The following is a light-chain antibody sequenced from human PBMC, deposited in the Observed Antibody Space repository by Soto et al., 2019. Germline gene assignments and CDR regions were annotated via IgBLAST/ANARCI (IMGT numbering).Light chain of an antibody. Sequence: QSVLTQPPSVSGSPGQSVTISCTGTSSDVGSYNRVSWYQQPPGTAPKLMIYEVSNRPSGVPDRFSGSKSGNTASLTISGLQAEDEADYYCSSYTSSSIYVFGTGTELTVL. CDR1: SSDVGSYNR. V-gene: IGLV2-18*02. CDR2: EVS. CDR3: SSYTSSSIYV. J-gene: IGLJ1*01.